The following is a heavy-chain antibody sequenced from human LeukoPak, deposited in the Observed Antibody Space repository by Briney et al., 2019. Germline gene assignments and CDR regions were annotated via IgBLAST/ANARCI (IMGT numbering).Heavy chain of an antibody. V-gene: IGHV4-61*01. CDR3: ARGANWGLFDY. Sequence: PSETLSLTCSDSGGSVSSGTYYWSWIRQPPGRGLEWIGCIYYSGSTNYNPSLKSRVTISVDTSRNQSSLKLSSVTAADTAVYYCARGANWGLFDYWGQGTLVTVSS. J-gene: IGHJ4*02. CDR1: GGSVSSGTYY. CDR2: IYYSGST. D-gene: IGHD7-27*01.